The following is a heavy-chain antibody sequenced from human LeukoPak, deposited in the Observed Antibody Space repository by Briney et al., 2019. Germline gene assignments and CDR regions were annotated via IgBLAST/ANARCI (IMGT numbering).Heavy chain of an antibody. V-gene: IGHV3-21*01. Sequence: GGSLRLSCAASGFTFSTFAMNWVRQAPGKGLEWVSSISSSSSYIYYADSVKGRFTISRDNAKNSLYLQMNSLRAEDTAVYYCARETQNAFDIWGQGTMVTVSS. CDR3: ARETQNAFDI. CDR2: ISSSSSYI. CDR1: GFTFSTFA. J-gene: IGHJ3*02.